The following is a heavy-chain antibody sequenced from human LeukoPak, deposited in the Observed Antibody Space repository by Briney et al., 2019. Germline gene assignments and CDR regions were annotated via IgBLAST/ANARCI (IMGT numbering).Heavy chain of an antibody. CDR2: IIPIFGTA. J-gene: IGHJ4*02. D-gene: IGHD4-23*01. CDR3: ATAASGASTVVTHFDY. Sequence: ASVKVSCKASGGTFSSYAISWVRQAPGQGLEWMGGIIPIFGTANYAQKFQGRVTITTDESTSTAYMELSSLRSEDTAVYYCATAASGASTVVTHFDYWGQGTLVIVSS. CDR1: GGTFSSYA. V-gene: IGHV1-69*05.